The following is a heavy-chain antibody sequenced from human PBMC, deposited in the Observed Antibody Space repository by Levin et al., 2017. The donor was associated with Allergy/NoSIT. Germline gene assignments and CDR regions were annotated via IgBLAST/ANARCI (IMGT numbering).Heavy chain of an antibody. D-gene: IGHD1/OR15-1a*01. J-gene: IGHJ4*02. Sequence: GGSLRLSCAASGFNFNSAWLHWVRQAPGKGLEWVARVKGEVEGGTTDYAAPVKGRFTISRDDSKNTLYLQMNSLKSEDTAVYYCTSGLGKTDTDSWGQGTLVTVSS. CDR1: GFNFNSAW. CDR2: VKGEVEGGTT. CDR3: TSGLGKTDTDS. V-gene: IGHV3-15*05.